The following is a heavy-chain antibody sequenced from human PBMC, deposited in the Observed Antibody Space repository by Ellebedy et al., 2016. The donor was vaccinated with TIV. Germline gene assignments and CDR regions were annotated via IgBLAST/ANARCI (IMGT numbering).Heavy chain of an antibody. D-gene: IGHD6-13*01. CDR1: GFTFEDYA. Sequence: GGSLRLSCAASGFTFEDYAVHWVRQPPGKGLEWVSLISWDGGSTYFADSVKGRFTISRDNSKNSVYLQMNSLRAEDTAFYYCVKDMGGSSWNTAGYDSWGQGTLVTVSS. CDR2: ISWDGGST. V-gene: IGHV3-43D*03. CDR3: VKDMGGSSWNTAGYDS. J-gene: IGHJ4*02.